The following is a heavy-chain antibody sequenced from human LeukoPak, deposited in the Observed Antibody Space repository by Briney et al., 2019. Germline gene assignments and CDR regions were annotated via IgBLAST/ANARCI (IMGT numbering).Heavy chain of an antibody. Sequence: SETLSLTSTVSGGSISSYYWSWIRPPPGKGLEWIGYIYYSGSTNYNPSLKSRVTISVDTSKNQFSLKLSSVTAADTAMYYCARDTMVRGNWGDAFDIWGQGTMVTVSS. CDR1: GGSISSYY. CDR2: IYYSGST. CDR3: ARDTMVRGNWGDAFDI. J-gene: IGHJ3*02. D-gene: IGHD3-10*01. V-gene: IGHV4-59*01.